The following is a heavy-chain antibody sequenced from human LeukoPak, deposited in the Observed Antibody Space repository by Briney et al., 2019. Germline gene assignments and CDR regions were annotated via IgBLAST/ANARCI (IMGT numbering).Heavy chain of an antibody. CDR2: ISYDGSNI. D-gene: IGHD4-17*01. CDR3: AREHYGPDY. J-gene: IGHJ4*02. Sequence: GTSLRLSCAASGFMLSSFPMHWVRQAPGKGLEWVALISYDGSNIYYADSVKGRFTISRDNSKNTLYLQMSSLRTEDTAVYYCAREHYGPDYWGQETLVTVSS. CDR1: GFMLSSFP. V-gene: IGHV3-30-3*01.